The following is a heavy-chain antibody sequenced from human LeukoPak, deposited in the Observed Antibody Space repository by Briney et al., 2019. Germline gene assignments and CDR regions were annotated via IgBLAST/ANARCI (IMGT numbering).Heavy chain of an antibody. CDR1: GGSISSSSYY. V-gene: IGHV4-39*01. Sequence: SETLSLTCTVSGGSISSSSYYWGWIRQPPGKGLEWIGSIYYSGSTYYNPSLKSRVIISVDTSKNQLSLKLSSVTAADTAVYYCARIFRYCSSTSCYDWFDPWGQGTRVTVSS. J-gene: IGHJ5*02. CDR2: IYYSGST. CDR3: ARIFRYCSSTSCYDWFDP. D-gene: IGHD2-2*01.